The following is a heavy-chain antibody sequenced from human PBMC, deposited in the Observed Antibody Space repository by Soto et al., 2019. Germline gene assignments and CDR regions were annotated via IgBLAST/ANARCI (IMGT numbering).Heavy chain of an antibody. V-gene: IGHV2-5*01. CDR2: IYWNGEK. J-gene: IGHJ4*02. CDR3: AHRIAAPGRTLDY. CDR1: GFSLRTDAVG. Sequence: QITLKESGPTLVRPTQTLTLTCTGSGFSLRTDAVGLAWIRQSPGKALEWLGIIYWNGEKRYKSSLQTRLTITRDTSKNHVLLTMADMAPLDTAPYFCAHRIAAPGRTLDYWGQGVLVTVSS. D-gene: IGHD6-13*01.